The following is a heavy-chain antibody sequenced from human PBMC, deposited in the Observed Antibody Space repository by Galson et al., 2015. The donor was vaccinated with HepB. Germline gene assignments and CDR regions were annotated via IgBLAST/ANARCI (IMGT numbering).Heavy chain of an antibody. Sequence: SLRLSCAASGFTFSSYWMSWVRQAPGKGLEWVANIKQDGSEKYYVDSVKGRFTISRDNAKNSLYLQMNSRRAEDTAVYYCASFVNDFWSGYYSSYYYYYMDVWGKGTTVTVSS. CDR3: ASFVNDFWSGYYSSYYYYYMDV. D-gene: IGHD3-3*01. CDR1: GFTFSSYW. CDR2: IKQDGSEK. J-gene: IGHJ6*03. V-gene: IGHV3-7*01.